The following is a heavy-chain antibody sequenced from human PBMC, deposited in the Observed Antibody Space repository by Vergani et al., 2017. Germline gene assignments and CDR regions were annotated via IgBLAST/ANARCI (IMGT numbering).Heavy chain of an antibody. D-gene: IGHD6-13*01. Sequence: EVQLVESGGDLVQPGRSLRLSCTASGFTFGYYAMDWFRQAPGQGLEWVGGIRSKAYGQATIYAASVKGRFTISRDDSKSIAYLQMNNLQTEDTAMYYCAKDRVAAAPGYYFDYWGQGTLVTVSS. CDR2: IRSKAYGQAT. J-gene: IGHJ4*02. CDR1: GFTFGYYA. V-gene: IGHV3-49*03. CDR3: AKDRVAAAPGYYFDY.